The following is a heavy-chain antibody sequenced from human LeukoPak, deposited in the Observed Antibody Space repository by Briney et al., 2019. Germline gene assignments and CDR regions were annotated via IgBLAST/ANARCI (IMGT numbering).Heavy chain of an antibody. CDR3: ARGSPPRRNYDRSGYYSYYFDY. CDR1: GYTFTDYG. J-gene: IGHJ4*02. CDR2: ISAYNGHT. V-gene: IGHV1-18*01. D-gene: IGHD3-22*01. Sequence: ASVKVSCKASGYTFTDYGVSWVRQAPGQGLEWMGWISAYNGHTKYAQKFQGRVTMTTDTSATTAYMELRSLRSDDTAVYFCARGSPPRRNYDRSGYYSYYFDYWGQGTLVTVPS.